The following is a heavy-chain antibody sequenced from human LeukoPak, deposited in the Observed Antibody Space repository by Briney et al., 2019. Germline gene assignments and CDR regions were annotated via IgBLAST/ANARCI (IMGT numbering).Heavy chain of an antibody. CDR2: INSDGSST. J-gene: IGHJ4*02. CDR1: GFTFSSYW. CDR3: ARRIAAAAAPYCFDY. D-gene: IGHD6-13*01. V-gene: IGHV3-74*01. Sequence: GSLRLSCAASGFTFSSYWTHWVRQAPGKGLLWVSRINSDGSSTSYADSVKGRFTISRDNAKNTLYLQMNSLRAEDTAVYYCARRIAAAAAPYCFDYWGQGTLVTVSS.